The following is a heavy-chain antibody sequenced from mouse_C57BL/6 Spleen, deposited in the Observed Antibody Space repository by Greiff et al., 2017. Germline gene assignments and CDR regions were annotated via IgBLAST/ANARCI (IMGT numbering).Heavy chain of an antibody. J-gene: IGHJ3*01. V-gene: IGHV1-15*01. D-gene: IGHD2-2*01. CDR2: IDPETGGT. CDR1: GYTFTDYE. CDR3: TKYYAYDERFAY. Sequence: VQLQQSGAELVRPGASVTLSCKASGYTFTDYEMHWVKQTPVHGLEWIGAIDPETGGTAYNQKFKGKAILTADKSSSTAYMELRSLTSEDSAVYYCTKYYAYDERFAYWGQGTLVTVSA.